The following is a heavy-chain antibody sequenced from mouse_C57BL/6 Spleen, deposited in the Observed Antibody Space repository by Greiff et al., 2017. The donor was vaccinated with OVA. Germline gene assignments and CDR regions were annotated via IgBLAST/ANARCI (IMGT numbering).Heavy chain of an antibody. Sequence: QVQLKQSGAELVRPGASVTLSCKASGYTFTDYEMHWVKQTPVHGLEWIGAIDPETGGTAYNQKFKGKAILTADKSSSTAYMELRSLTSEDSAVYYCTRRRVYDAGVFDYWGQGTTLTVSS. CDR1: GYTFTDYE. J-gene: IGHJ2*01. CDR2: IDPETGGT. V-gene: IGHV1-15*01. D-gene: IGHD2-14*01. CDR3: TRRRVYDAGVFDY.